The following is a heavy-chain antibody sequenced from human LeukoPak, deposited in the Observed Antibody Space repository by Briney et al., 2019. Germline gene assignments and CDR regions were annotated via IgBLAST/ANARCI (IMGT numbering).Heavy chain of an antibody. D-gene: IGHD2-8*01. Sequence: GGSLRLSCAASGFTFSNYWVNWVRQAPGKGLEWVARIKEDGREKYYVDSVKGRFTISRDNAKNSLLLQMNGLRAEDTAVYYCARDGFGTSGQPWGQGTLVIVSS. CDR1: GFTFSNYW. V-gene: IGHV3-7*01. J-gene: IGHJ5*02. CDR2: IKEDGREK. CDR3: ARDGFGTSGQP.